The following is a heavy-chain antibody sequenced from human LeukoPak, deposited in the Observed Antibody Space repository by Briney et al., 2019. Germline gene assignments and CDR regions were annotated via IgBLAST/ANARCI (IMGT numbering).Heavy chain of an antibody. Sequence: GGSLRLSCAASGFTFSSYTMHWVRQAPGKGLEWVSSISSSSSYIYYADSVKGRFTISRDNAKSSLYLQMNSLRAEDTAVYYCARGTRGLGTPNCSGGSCYLRWFDPWGQGTLVTVSS. CDR1: GFTFSSYT. D-gene: IGHD2-15*01. V-gene: IGHV3-21*01. CDR3: ARGTRGLGTPNCSGGSCYLRWFDP. J-gene: IGHJ5*02. CDR2: ISSSSSYI.